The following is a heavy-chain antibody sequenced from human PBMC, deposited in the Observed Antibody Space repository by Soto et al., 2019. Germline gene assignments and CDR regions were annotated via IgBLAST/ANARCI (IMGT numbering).Heavy chain of an antibody. Sequence: GASVKVSCKASGYTFTSHYVHWVRQAPGQGLEWMGIINPTGGTTTYAHEFQGRVTMTRDSSTSTVYMELNSLRSEDTAVYYCAREYCRGGSCYGTDYWGQGTLVTVSS. CDR2: INPTGGTT. V-gene: IGHV1-46*01. CDR1: GYTFTSHY. D-gene: IGHD2-15*01. J-gene: IGHJ4*02. CDR3: AREYCRGGSCYGTDY.